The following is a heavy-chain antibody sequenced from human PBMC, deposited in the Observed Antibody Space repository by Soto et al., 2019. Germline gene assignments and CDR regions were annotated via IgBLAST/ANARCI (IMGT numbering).Heavy chain of an antibody. CDR1: GGTFSSYA. V-gene: IGHV1-69*13. D-gene: IGHD3-9*01. J-gene: IGHJ4*02. CDR3: ASAPGSRIDILTGYYSPRPLDY. CDR2: IIPIFGTA. Sequence: SVKVSCKASGGTFSSYAISWVRQAPGQGLEWMGGIIPIFGTANYAQKFQGRVTITADESTSTAYMELSSLRSEDTAVYYCASAPGSRIDILTGYYSPRPLDYWGQGTLVTVSS.